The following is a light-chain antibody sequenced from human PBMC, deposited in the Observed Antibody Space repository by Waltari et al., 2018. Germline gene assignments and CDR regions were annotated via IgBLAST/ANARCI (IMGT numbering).Light chain of an antibody. CDR2: DAS. CDR3: QQYHSFPIT. CDR1: QGIRNY. Sequence: DIQMTQSPSSLSASVGDRVTITCRASQGIRNYLAWSQQKPGKAPKSLIYDASSLQSGVSSKFSGSGFGTDFTLTITSLQPEGFATYYCQQYHSFPITFGQGTRLEIK. V-gene: IGKV1-16*02. J-gene: IGKJ5*01.